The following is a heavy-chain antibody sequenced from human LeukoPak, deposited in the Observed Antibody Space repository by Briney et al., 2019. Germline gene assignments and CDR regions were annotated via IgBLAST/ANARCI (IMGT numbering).Heavy chain of an antibody. V-gene: IGHV3-21*01. J-gene: IGHJ4*02. Sequence: GGSLRLSCAASGFTFSSYNMNWVRQAPGKGLEWVSSITSSSSYIFYADSVKGRFTISRDNAKNSLYLQLNDLRAEDTAVYYCARYSGTYRDYWGQGTRVTVSS. CDR3: ARYSGTYRDY. CDR1: GFTFSSYN. D-gene: IGHD1-26*01. CDR2: ITSSSSYI.